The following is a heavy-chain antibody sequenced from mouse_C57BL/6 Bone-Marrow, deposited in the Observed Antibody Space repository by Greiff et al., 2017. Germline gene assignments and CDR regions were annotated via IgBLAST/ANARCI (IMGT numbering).Heavy chain of an antibody. CDR3: ASDYYYGSRWYFDV. Sequence: QVQLQQPGAELVMPGASVKLSCKASGYTFTSYWMHWVKQRPGQGLEWIGEIDPSDSYTNYNQKFKGKSTLTVDKSSSTAYMQLSSLPSEDSAVYYCASDYYYGSRWYFDVWGTGTTVTVSS. CDR2: IDPSDSYT. D-gene: IGHD1-1*01. CDR1: GYTFTSYW. V-gene: IGHV1-69*01. J-gene: IGHJ1*03.